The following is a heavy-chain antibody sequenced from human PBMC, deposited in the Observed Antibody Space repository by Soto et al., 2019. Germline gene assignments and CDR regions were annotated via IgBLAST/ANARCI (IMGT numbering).Heavy chain of an antibody. CDR2: TRSNTNSYST. Sequence: GGSLRLSCAASGFTLSGHYMDWVRQAPGKGLEWLGRTRSNTNSYSTEYAASVKGRFIISRDDSQNSLYLQMSSLKTEDSAVYYCARLPGISYYYGLGVWGQGATVTVSS. J-gene: IGHJ6*02. CDR3: ARLPGISYYYGLGV. V-gene: IGHV3-72*01. CDR1: GFTLSGHY.